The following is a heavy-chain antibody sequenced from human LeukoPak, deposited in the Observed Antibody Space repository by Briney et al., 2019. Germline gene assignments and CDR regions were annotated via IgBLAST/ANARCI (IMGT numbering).Heavy chain of an antibody. V-gene: IGHV4-59*01. J-gene: IGHJ5*02. CDR2: IHYSGTT. Sequence: SETLSLTCTVSGGSISSYYWSWIRQPPGQGLVWIGYIHYSGTTNYNPSLKSRVTISVDTSKNQFSLKLSSVTAADTAVYYCARDRDLYDSSGYYRWFDPWGQGTLVTVSS. D-gene: IGHD3-22*01. CDR1: GGSISSYY. CDR3: ARDRDLYDSSGYYRWFDP.